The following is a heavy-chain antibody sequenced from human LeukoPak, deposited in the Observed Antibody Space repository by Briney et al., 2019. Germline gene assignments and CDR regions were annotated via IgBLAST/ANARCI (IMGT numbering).Heavy chain of an antibody. J-gene: IGHJ3*02. CDR3: AKCSASYYSDAFDM. D-gene: IGHD3-10*02. Sequence: PGGSLRLSCAASGFTFSSYAMSWVRQAPGKGLEWVSYIRGGGAGTRYADPVRGRFTISRDNSKNTLYLQMDSLSVEDTATYYCAKCSASYYSDAFDMWGQGTMVTVSS. CDR1: GFTFSSYA. V-gene: IGHV3-23*01. CDR2: IRGGGAGT.